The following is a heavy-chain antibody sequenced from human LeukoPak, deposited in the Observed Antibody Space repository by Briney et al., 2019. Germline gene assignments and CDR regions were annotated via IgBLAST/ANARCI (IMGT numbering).Heavy chain of an antibody. J-gene: IGHJ4*02. D-gene: IGHD2-15*01. V-gene: IGHV3-49*04. CDR2: IRNKTYRETT. CDR1: GFTFGDYA. Sequence: PGGSLILSCTASGFTFGDYAMSWARPGPGEGVEWVGFIRNKTYRETTEYAASVKGRFTISIDNTTNSLYLQMNSLRAEDTAVYYCARDRSRYCSGGSCYHDYSGQGPLATVSS. CDR3: ARDRSRYCSGGSCYHDY.